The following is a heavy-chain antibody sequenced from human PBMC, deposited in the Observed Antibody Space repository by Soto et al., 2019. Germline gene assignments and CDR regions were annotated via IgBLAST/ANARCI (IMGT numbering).Heavy chain of an antibody. CDR3: ARESYSGSQAY. CDR1: GGSISSGGYY. CDR2: IYYSGST. Sequence: SETLSLTCTVSGGSISSGGYYWSWIRQHPGKGLEWIGYIYYSGSTYYNPSLKSRVTISVDTSKNQFSLKLSSVTAADTAVYYCARESYSGSQAYWGQGTLVTVSS. V-gene: IGHV4-31*03. D-gene: IGHD1-26*01. J-gene: IGHJ4*02.